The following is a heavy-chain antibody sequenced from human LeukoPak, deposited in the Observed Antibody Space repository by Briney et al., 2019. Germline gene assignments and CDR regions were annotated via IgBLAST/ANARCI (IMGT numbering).Heavy chain of an antibody. CDR3: ARRYFDL. CDR1: GFAFKRLW. J-gene: IGHJ2*01. Sequence: GGSLRLSCVGSGFAFKRLWMNWVRQAPGKGREWVASINQDGTEKYYVDSVKGRFTISRDNAKYSLYLQMNSLRAEDTAVYYCARRYFDLWGRGTLVTVSS. V-gene: IGHV3-7*01. D-gene: IGHD3-16*02. CDR2: INQDGTEK.